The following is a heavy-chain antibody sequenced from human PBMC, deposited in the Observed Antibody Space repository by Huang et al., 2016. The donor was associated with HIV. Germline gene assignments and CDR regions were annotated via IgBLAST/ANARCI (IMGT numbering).Heavy chain of an antibody. CDR3: ARHFSYYDSSGYTPWDAFDI. Sequence: QLQLQGSGPGLVKPSETLSLTCTVSGGSITSSSYYWGWIRQPPGQGLEWVGSIYDSGSTYYNPSLKSRVTVSVDTSKNQVSLKLSSVTAADTAVYYCARHFSYYDSSGYTPWDAFDIWGQGTMVTVSS. D-gene: IGHD3-22*01. CDR2: IYDSGST. CDR1: GGSITSSSYY. J-gene: IGHJ3*02. V-gene: IGHV4-39*01.